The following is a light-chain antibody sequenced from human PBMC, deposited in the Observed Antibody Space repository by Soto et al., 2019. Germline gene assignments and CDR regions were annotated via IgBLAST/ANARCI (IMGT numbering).Light chain of an antibody. J-gene: IGKJ1*01. CDR3: QQYNNWPRP. Sequence: EIVRKTTEDTMPVHPRERATLSCRASQSVSCNLASYQQKPGQAPWLLIYGASSRAPGIPARFSGSGFGTEFTLTISSLQSEDFAVYYCQQYNNWPRPFGQGTKV. CDR1: QSVSCN. V-gene: IGKV3-15*01. CDR2: GAS.